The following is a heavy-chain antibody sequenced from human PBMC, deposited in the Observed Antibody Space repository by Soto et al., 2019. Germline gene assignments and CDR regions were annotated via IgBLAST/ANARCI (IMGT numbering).Heavy chain of an antibody. Sequence: SETLSLTCAVYGGSFSGYYWSWIRQPPGKGLEWIGEINHSGSTNYNPSLKSRVTISVDTSKNQFSLKLSSVTAADTAVYYCASSSTSCYVDYWGQGTLVTVSS. CDR2: INHSGST. CDR3: ASSSTSCYVDY. J-gene: IGHJ4*02. D-gene: IGHD2-2*01. V-gene: IGHV4-34*01. CDR1: GGSFSGYY.